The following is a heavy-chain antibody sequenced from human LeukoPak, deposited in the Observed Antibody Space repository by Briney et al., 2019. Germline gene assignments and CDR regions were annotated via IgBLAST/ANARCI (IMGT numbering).Heavy chain of an antibody. J-gene: IGHJ4*02. CDR1: GGSISSGGYS. Sequence: SQTLSLTCAVSGGSISSGGYSWSWIRQPPGKGLEWIGYIYHSGSTYYNPSLKSRVTISVDRSKNQFSLKLSSVTAADTAVYYCVRVSSGDHFDYWGQGTLVTVSS. V-gene: IGHV4-30-2*01. D-gene: IGHD6-19*01. CDR2: IYHSGST. CDR3: VRVSSGDHFDY.